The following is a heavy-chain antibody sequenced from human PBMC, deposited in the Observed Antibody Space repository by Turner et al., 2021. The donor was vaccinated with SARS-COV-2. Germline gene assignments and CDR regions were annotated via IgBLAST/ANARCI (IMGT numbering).Heavy chain of an antibody. D-gene: IGHD5-18*01. Sequence: EVQLVESGGGLVQPGGSLRLSCAASEFTFSSNYMSWVRQAPGKGLEWVSVIYSGGSPYYADSVKGRFTISRDNSKNTLYLQMNSLRAEDTAVYYCARQLWLRGGFDYWGQGTLVTVSS. J-gene: IGHJ4*02. V-gene: IGHV3-66*04. CDR1: EFTFSSNY. CDR3: ARQLWLRGGFDY. CDR2: IYSGGSP.